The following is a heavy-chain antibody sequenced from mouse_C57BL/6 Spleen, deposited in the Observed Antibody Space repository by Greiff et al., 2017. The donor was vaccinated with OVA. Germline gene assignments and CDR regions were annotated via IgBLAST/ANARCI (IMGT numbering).Heavy chain of an antibody. CDR3: TRPWYFDV. J-gene: IGHJ1*03. Sequence: QVQLKESGAELVRPGASVTLSCKASGYTFTDYEMHWVKQTPVHGLEWIGAIDPETGGTAYNQKFKGKAILTADKSSSTAYMELRSLTSEDSAVYYCTRPWYFDVWGTGTTVTVSS. CDR2: IDPETGGT. CDR1: GYTFTDYE. V-gene: IGHV1-15*01.